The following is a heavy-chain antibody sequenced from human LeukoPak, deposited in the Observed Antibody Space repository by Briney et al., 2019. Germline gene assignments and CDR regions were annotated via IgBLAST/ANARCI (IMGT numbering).Heavy chain of an antibody. CDR1: GYTFTGYY. CDR2: INPNSGGT. J-gene: IGHJ4*02. D-gene: IGHD6-19*01. CDR3: TSAGDSRGRIRY. V-gene: IGHV1-2*02. Sequence: ASVKVSCKASGYTFTGYYMHWVRQAPGQGLEWMGWINPNSGGTNYAQKFQGRVTMTRFTSMSTAYMALSRMTSDAADVYLCTSAGDSRGRIRYWGQGTLVTVSS.